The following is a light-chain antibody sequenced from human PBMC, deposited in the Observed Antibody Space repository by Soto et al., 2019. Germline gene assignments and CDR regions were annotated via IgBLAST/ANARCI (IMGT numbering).Light chain of an antibody. Sequence: SVLTQPPSVSGSPGQSVTISCTGTSSDVGSYNGVSWYQQPPGTAPKLIIYEGSTRPSGVPDRFSGSKSGNTASLTITGLQAEDEADYYCNSYTISGTYVFGTGTKVTVL. J-gene: IGLJ1*01. V-gene: IGLV2-18*02. CDR1: SSDVGSYNG. CDR2: EGS. CDR3: NSYTISGTYV.